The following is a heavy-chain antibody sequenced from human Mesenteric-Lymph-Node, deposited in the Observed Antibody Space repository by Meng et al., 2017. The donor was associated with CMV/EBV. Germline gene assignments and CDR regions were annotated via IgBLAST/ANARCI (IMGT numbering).Heavy chain of an antibody. J-gene: IGHJ4*02. CDR3: ARLDTSLVTDY. D-gene: IGHD5-18*01. Sequence: GSLRLSCTVSGGAIDSSSYYWGWIRQPPGKGLEWIGSIYHSGDTYYSPSLRSRVIISLDTSKNQFSLTLRSMTAADTAVYYCARLDTSLVTDYWGQGTLVTVSS. V-gene: IGHV4-39*07. CDR2: IYHSGDT. CDR1: GGAIDSSSYY.